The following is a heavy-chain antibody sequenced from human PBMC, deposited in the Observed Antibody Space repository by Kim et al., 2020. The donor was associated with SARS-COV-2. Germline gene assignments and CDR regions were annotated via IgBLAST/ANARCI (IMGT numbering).Heavy chain of an antibody. D-gene: IGHD6-19*01. CDR1: GCSIGSNFYY. J-gene: IGHJ4*01. Sequence: SETLSLTCTVSGCSIGSNFYYWGWIRQPPGKGLEWIGTIHYSGSTYYNPSLKSRVTIPVDTSKNQFSLKLSSVTAADTAVDYCASREMYSSGWYSQDYWG. V-gene: IGHV4-39*01. CDR3: ASREMYSSGWYSQDY. CDR2: IHYSGST.